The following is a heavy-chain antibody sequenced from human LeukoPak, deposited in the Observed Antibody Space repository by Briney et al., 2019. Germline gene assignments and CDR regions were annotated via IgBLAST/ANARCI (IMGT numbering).Heavy chain of an antibody. CDR2: IYYSGST. CDR3: ASSPGGYYPVLYYFDY. V-gene: IGHV4-59*01. D-gene: IGHD3-10*01. CDR1: GGSINSYF. J-gene: IGHJ4*02. Sequence: SETLSLTCTVSGGSINSYFWSWIRQPPGKGLEWIGYIYYSGSTNYNPSLKSRVTISVDTSKNQFSLKLSSVTAADTAVYYCASSPGGYYPVLYYFDYWGQGTLVTVSS.